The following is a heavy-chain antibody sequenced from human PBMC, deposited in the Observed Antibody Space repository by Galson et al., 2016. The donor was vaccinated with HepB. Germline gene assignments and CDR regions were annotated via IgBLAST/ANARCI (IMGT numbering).Heavy chain of an antibody. J-gene: IGHJ3*02. Sequence: SLRLSCATSGFAFTRYNMNWVRQAPGKGLEWVSSISSGSSYIYYEDSVKGRFTISRYNVKKSLYLQMNSLRPEDTAVYYCARVREPQLLDAFDSWGQGTLVTVSS. CDR2: ISSGSSYI. CDR1: GFAFTRYN. D-gene: IGHD6-13*01. V-gene: IGHV3-21*01. CDR3: ARVREPQLLDAFDS.